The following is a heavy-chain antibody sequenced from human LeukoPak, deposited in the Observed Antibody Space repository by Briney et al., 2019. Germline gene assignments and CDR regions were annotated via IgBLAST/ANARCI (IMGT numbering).Heavy chain of an antibody. CDR2: IYHSGST. CDR1: GGSISTTSYY. Sequence: SETLSLTCNVSGGSISTTSYYWGWIRQPPGKGLEWIGSIYHSGSTYYNPSLKSRVTISVDTSKNQFSLKLSSVTAADTAVYYCARLGYYVWGSFDYGGQGTLVTVSP. J-gene: IGHJ4*02. V-gene: IGHV4-39*07. D-gene: IGHD3-16*01. CDR3: ARLGYYVWGSFDY.